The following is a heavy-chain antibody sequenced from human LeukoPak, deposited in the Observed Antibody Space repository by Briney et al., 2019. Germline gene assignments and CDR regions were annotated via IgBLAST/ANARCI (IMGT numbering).Heavy chain of an antibody. V-gene: IGHV1-18*01. J-gene: IGHJ6*02. CDR1: GYTFTSYG. CDR3: ASASGTTGAYYYYYGMDV. CDR2: ISAYNGNT. Sequence: GASVKVSCKASGYTFTSYGISWVRQAPGQGLEWMGWISAYNGNTNYAQKLKGRVTMTTDTSTSTAYMELRSLRSDDTAVYYCASASGTTGAYYYYYGMDVWGQGTTVTVSS. D-gene: IGHD1-1*01.